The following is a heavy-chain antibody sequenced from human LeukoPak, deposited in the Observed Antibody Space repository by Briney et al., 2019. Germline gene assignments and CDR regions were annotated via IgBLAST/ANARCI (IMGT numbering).Heavy chain of an antibody. CDR2: ISTYDHDT. CDR1: GYTFTNYG. CDR3: ARGKRPPKTRQTINWFDP. V-gene: IGHV1-18*01. J-gene: IGHJ5*02. Sequence: GASVKVSCKASGYTFTNYGISWVRQAPGQGLEWMAWISTYDHDTNYAQKFQGRVTMTTDTSTSTAYMELRSLGSEDTAVYYCARGKRPPKTRQTINWFDPWGQGTLVTVSS. D-gene: IGHD1-14*01.